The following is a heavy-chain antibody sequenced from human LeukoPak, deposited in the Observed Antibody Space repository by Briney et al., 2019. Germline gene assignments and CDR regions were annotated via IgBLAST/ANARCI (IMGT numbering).Heavy chain of an antibody. V-gene: IGHV4-30-2*01. CDR3: ARCPMVWRRYFDL. CDR1: GGSISSGGYS. D-gene: IGHD3-10*01. Sequence: SETLSLTCAVSGGSISSGGYSWSWIRQPPGKGLEWIGYIYHSGSTYYNPSLKSRVTISVDRSKNQFSLKLSSVTAADTAVYYCARCPMVWRRYFDLWGRGTLVTVSS. CDR2: IYHSGST. J-gene: IGHJ2*01.